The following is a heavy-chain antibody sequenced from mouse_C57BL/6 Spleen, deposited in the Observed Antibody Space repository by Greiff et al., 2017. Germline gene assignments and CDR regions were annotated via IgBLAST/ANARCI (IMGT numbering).Heavy chain of an antibody. CDR3: ARRELGQGYYFDY. Sequence: VQLQQPGAELVRPGSSVKLSCKASGYTFTSYWMHWVKQRPIQGLEWIGNIDPSDSETHYNQKFKEKATLTVDKSSSTAYMQLSSLTSEDSAVYYCARRELGQGYYFDYWGQGTTLTVSS. CDR2: IDPSDSET. CDR1: GYTFTSYW. J-gene: IGHJ2*01. V-gene: IGHV1-52*01. D-gene: IGHD4-1*01.